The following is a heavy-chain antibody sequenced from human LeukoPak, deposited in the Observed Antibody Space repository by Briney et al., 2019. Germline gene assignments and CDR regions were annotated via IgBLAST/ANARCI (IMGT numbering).Heavy chain of an antibody. CDR3: ARDYESDFWSGYSYFDY. Sequence: ASVKVSCKASGYXFTSYYIHWVRQAPGQGLEWMGWINPNSGGTNYAQKFQGRVTMTRDTSISTAYMELSRLRSDDTAVYYCARDYESDFWSGYSYFDYWGQGTVVTVSS. J-gene: IGHJ4*02. V-gene: IGHV1-2*02. CDR2: INPNSGGT. CDR1: GYXFTSYY. D-gene: IGHD3-3*01.